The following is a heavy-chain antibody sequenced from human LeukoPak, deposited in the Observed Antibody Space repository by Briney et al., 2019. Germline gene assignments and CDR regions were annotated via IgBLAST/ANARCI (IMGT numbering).Heavy chain of an antibody. V-gene: IGHV4-34*01. CDR1: VDSFSDHY. CDR2: IHHSGST. J-gene: IGHJ4*02. Sequence: SETLSLTCAVYVDSFSDHYWTWIGQPPGKGLEWIGEIHHSGSTNYRLSLKSRVSISVDRSKNQFSLKLTSVTAADTAVYYCARSPATSWSNFDYRGQGTLVTVSS. D-gene: IGHD2-2*01. CDR3: ARSPATSWSNFDY.